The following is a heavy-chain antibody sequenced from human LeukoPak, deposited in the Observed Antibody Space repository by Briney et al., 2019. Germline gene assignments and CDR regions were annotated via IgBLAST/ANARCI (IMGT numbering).Heavy chain of an antibody. CDR2: MYPGDSDT. V-gene: IGHV5-51*01. CDR1: GYSFTSYW. D-gene: IGHD3-9*01. Sequence: GESLKISCKGSGYSFTSYWIGWVREMPGKGLEWMGIMYPGDSDTRYSPSFQGQVTFSADKSITTAYLQWGSLKASDTAIYYCAIRYYDILTGYYAFDYWGQGTLVTVSS. J-gene: IGHJ4*02. CDR3: AIRYYDILTGYYAFDY.